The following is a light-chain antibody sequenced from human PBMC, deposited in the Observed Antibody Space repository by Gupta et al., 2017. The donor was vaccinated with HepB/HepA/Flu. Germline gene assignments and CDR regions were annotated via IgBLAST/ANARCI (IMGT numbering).Light chain of an antibody. CDR2: DVS. V-gene: IGLV2-14*03. CDR1: SSDVGGYNF. Sequence: QSALTQPASVSGSPGQSITISCTGPSSDVGGYNFVSWYQQHPGRAPKLMIYDVSKRPSGVSNRFSGSKSGNTASLTISGLQAEDEADYHCSSYRSSNTHVFGTGTKVTVL. J-gene: IGLJ1*01. CDR3: SSYRSSNTHV.